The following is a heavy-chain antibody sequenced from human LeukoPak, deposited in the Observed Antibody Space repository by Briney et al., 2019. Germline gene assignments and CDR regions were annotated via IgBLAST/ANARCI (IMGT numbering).Heavy chain of an antibody. Sequence: QSGGSLRLSCVVSGITFSNYWMTWVRQAPGKGLEWVANIKQDGSDTYSLDSVKGRFTISRDNAKNPLFLQMSSLRVEDTAVYYCATSGDRGYGIDYWGQGTLVAVSS. V-gene: IGHV3-7*03. D-gene: IGHD5-12*01. CDR1: GITFSNYW. J-gene: IGHJ4*02. CDR2: IKQDGSDT. CDR3: ATSGDRGYGIDY.